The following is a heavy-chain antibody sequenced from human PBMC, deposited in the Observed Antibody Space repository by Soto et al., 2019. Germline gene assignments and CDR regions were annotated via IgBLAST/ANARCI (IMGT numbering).Heavy chain of an antibody. D-gene: IGHD3-22*01. J-gene: IGHJ4*02. CDR2: IIPIFGTA. CDR1: GGTFSSYA. CDR3: ARDRGGRYYDSSGYYLR. V-gene: IGHV1-69*13. Sequence: SVKVSCKASGGTFSSYAISWVRQAPGQGLEWMGGIIPIFGTANYAQKFQGRVTITADESTSTAYMELSSLRSEDTAVYYCARDRGGRYYDSSGYYLRWGQGTLVTVSS.